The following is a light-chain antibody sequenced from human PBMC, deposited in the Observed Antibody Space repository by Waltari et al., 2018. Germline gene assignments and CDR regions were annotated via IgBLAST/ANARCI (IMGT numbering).Light chain of an antibody. V-gene: IGKV1-39*01. J-gene: IGKJ3*01. CDR1: QSISSY. CDR3: QHGFT. CDR2: AAS. Sequence: DIQMTQSPSSLSAPVGDRVTITCRASQSISSYLNWYQQKPGKAPKLLIYAASSLQSGVPSRFSGSGSGTDFTLTISSLQPEDFATYYCQHGFTFGPGTKVDIK.